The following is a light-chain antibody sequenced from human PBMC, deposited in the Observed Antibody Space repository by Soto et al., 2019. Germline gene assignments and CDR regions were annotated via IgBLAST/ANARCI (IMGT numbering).Light chain of an antibody. CDR2: DVR. CDR3: TSYTSSSTLYV. CDR1: SSDFGGYNY. J-gene: IGLJ1*01. Sequence: QSALTQPASVYGSPGQSITISCTGTSSDFGGYNYVSWYQQHPGKAPKLMIYDVRNRASGASNRFSGSKSGNTASLTISGLQAEDEADYYCTSYTSSSTLYVFGTGTKVTVL. V-gene: IGLV2-14*01.